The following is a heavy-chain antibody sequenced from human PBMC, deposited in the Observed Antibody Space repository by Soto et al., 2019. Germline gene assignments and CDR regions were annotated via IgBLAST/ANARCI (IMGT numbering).Heavy chain of an antibody. CDR2: ISAYNGNT. CDR1: GYTFTSYG. V-gene: IGHV1-18*01. D-gene: IGHD5-18*01. J-gene: IGHJ3*02. Sequence: GASVKVSCKASGYTFTSYGISWVRQAPGQGLEWMGWISAYNGNTNYAQKLQGRVTMTTDTSTSTAYMELRSLRSDDTAVYYCARVGTAMVTARIDAFDIWGQGTMVTVSS. CDR3: ARVGTAMVTARIDAFDI.